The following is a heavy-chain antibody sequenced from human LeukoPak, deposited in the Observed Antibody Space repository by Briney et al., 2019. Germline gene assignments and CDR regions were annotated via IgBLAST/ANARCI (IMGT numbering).Heavy chain of an antibody. V-gene: IGHV3-21*01. CDR2: ISRSSTYI. J-gene: IGHJ5*02. CDR1: GFTFTTYN. CDR3: ARDPSGSFFNWFDP. Sequence: GGSLRLSCAASGFTFTTYNIHWVRQGPGKGLEWVSSISRSSTYIYYADSVKGRFTISRDNAKNSLYLQMNSLRAEDTAVYYCARDPSGSFFNWFDPWGQGTLVTVSS. D-gene: IGHD1-26*01.